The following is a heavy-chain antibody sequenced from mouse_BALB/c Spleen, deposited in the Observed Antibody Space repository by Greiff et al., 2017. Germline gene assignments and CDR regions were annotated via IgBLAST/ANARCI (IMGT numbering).Heavy chain of an antibody. CDR1: GFSLTGYG. CDR2: IWGDGST. Sequence: QVQLQQSGPGLVAPSQSLSITCTVSGFSLTGYGVNWVRQPPGKGLEWLGMIWGDGSTDYNSALKSRLSISKDNSKSQVFLKMNSLQTDDTARYYCARRGYGNSYYFDYWGQGTTLTVSS. J-gene: IGHJ2*01. V-gene: IGHV2-6-7*01. CDR3: ARRGYGNSYYFDY. D-gene: IGHD2-10*02.